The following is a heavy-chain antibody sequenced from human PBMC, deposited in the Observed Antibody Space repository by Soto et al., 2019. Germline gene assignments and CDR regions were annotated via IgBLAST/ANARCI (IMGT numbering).Heavy chain of an antibody. CDR2: IYYSGST. CDR1: GGSISSSSYY. Sequence: QLQLQESGPGLVKPSETLSLTCTVSGGSISSSSYYWGWIRQPPGKGLEWIGSIYYSGSTYYNPSLKSRVTIPVDTSKTQFSLRLSSVTAADTALYHCARLYYGAYRGWFDPWGQGTLVTVSS. D-gene: IGHD4-17*01. V-gene: IGHV4-39*01. CDR3: ARLYYGAYRGWFDP. J-gene: IGHJ5*02.